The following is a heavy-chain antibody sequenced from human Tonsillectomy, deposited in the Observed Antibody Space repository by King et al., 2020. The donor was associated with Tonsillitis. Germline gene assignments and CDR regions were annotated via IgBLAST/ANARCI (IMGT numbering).Heavy chain of an antibody. D-gene: IGHD6-13*01. CDR1: GFTFSSYG. CDR2: ISYDGSNK. CDR3: AKARVGSSWPYYYYGMDV. V-gene: IGHV3-30*18. J-gene: IGHJ6*02. Sequence: VQLVESGGGVVQPGRSLRLSCAASGFTFSSYGMHWVRQDPGKGLEWVAVISYDGSNKYYADSVKGRFTISRDNSKNTLYLQMNSLRAEDTAVYYCAKARVGSSWPYYYYGMDVWGQGTTVTVSS.